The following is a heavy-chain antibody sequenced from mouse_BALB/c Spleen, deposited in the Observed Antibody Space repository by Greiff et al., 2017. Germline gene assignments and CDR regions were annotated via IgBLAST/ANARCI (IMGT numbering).Heavy chain of an antibody. Sequence: EVQLQQSGPGLVKPSQSLSLTCTVTGYSITSDYAWNWIRQFPGNKLEWMGYISYSGSTSYNPSLKSRISITRDTSKNQFFLQLNSVTTEDTATYYGARGYYGPDYYFDVWGAGTTVTVSS. CDR1: GYSITSDYA. J-gene: IGHJ1*01. V-gene: IGHV3-2*02. D-gene: IGHD1-2*01. CDR3: ARGYYGPDYYFDV. CDR2: ISYSGST.